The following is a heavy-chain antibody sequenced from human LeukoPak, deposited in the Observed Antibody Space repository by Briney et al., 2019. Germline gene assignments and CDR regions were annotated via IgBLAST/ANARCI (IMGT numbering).Heavy chain of an antibody. D-gene: IGHD1-7*01. CDR2: ISSSSSTI. V-gene: IGHV3-48*01. CDR1: GFTFSSYS. CDR3: AQLELPPYYYYYMDV. Sequence: RTGGSLRLSCVASGFTFSSYSMNWVRQAPGKGLEWVSYISSSSSTIYYADSVKGRFTISRDNAKNSLYLQMNSLRAEDTAVYYCAQLELPPYYYYYMDVWGKGTTVTVSS. J-gene: IGHJ6*03.